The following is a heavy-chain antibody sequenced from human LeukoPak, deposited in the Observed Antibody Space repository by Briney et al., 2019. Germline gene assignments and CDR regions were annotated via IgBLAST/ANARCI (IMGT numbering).Heavy chain of an antibody. V-gene: IGHV3-15*01. CDR2: MKSKTDGGAT. Sequence: GGFLRLSCAASGFTFSDAWMTWVRQAPGKGLEWVGRMKSKTDGGATNYAAPVEGRFTISRDDSKNTLYLQMNTLKIEDTAVYYCTTGGGSYTLGRYWGQGTLVTVSS. CDR3: TTGGGSYTLGRY. J-gene: IGHJ4*02. CDR1: GFTFSDAW. D-gene: IGHD1-26*01.